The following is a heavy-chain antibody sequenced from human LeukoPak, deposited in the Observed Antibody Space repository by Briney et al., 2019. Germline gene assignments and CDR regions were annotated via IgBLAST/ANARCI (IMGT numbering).Heavy chain of an antibody. V-gene: IGHV4-59*01. CDR1: GGSISSYY. Sequence: SSETLALTCTVSGGSISSYYWSWIRQPPGKGLEWIGYIYYSGSTNYNPSLKSRVTISVDTSKNQFSLKLSSVTAADTAVYYCARTLIAAGYSFAYWGQGTLVTVPS. CDR3: ARTLIAAGYSFAY. D-gene: IGHD6-25*01. J-gene: IGHJ4*02. CDR2: IYYSGST.